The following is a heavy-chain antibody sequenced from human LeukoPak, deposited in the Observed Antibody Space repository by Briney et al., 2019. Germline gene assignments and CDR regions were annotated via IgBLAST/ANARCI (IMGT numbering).Heavy chain of an antibody. CDR3: ASNPTRYYDFWSGYYLPSDYCYYMDV. CDR2: ISYDGSNK. CDR1: GFTFSSYA. J-gene: IGHJ6*03. D-gene: IGHD3-3*01. V-gene: IGHV3-30*01. Sequence: GGSLRLSCAASGFTFSSYAMHWVRQAPGKGLEWVAVISYDGSNKYYADSVKGRFTISRDNSKNTLYLQMNSLRAEDTAVYYCASNPTRYYDFWSGYYLPSDYCYYMDVWDKGTTVTVSS.